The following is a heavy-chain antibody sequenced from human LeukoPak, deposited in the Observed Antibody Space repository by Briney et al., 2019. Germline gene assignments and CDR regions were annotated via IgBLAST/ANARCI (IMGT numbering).Heavy chain of an antibody. V-gene: IGHV3-33*01. CDR1: GFTFSSYG. CDR3: ARDVKGGNFDY. Sequence: GGSLRLSCAASGFTFSSYGMHWVRQAPGKGLEWVAVMWYDGSNKYYADSVKGRFTISRDNSKNTLYLQMNSLRAEDTAVYYCARDVKGGNFDYWGQGTLVTVSS. CDR2: MWYDGSNK. D-gene: IGHD3-16*01. J-gene: IGHJ4*02.